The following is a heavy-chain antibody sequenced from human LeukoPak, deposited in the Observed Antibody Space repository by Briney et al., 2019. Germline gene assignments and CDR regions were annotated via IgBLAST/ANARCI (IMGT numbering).Heavy chain of an antibody. CDR3: ARDGAAAGND. Sequence: SETLSLTCAVSGGSISSGGYSWSWIRQPPGKGLEWIGYIYHSGSTYYNPSLKSRVTISVDTSKNQFSLKLSSVTAADTAVYYCARDGAAAGNDWGQGTLVTVSS. D-gene: IGHD6-13*01. CDR2: IYHSGST. V-gene: IGHV4-30-2*01. CDR1: GGSISSGGYS. J-gene: IGHJ4*02.